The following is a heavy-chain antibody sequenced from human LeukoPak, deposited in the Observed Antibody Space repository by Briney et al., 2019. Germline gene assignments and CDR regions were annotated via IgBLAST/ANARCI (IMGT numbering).Heavy chain of an antibody. CDR2: IYTSGGT. V-gene: IGHV4-61*02. CDR3: ARRQSGSYYYYYYMDV. J-gene: IGHJ6*03. D-gene: IGHD1-26*01. Sequence: SQTLSLTCTVSGGSISSGSYYWSWIRQPAGKGLEWIGRIYTSGGTNYNPSLKSRVTISVDTSKNQFSLKLSSVTAADTAVYYCARRQSGSYYYYYYMDVWGKGTTVTVSS. CDR1: GGSISSGSYY.